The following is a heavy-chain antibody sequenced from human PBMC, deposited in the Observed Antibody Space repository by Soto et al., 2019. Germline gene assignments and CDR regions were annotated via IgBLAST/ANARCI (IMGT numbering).Heavy chain of an antibody. CDR2: ISYDGSNK. Sequence: GGSLRLSCAASGFTFSSYAMHWVRQAPGKGLEWVAVISYDGSNKYYADSVKGRFTISRDNAKNTLYLQMNSLRAEDMAVYYCARDTRVPHSNNWNNWFDPWCQGTRVTVAS. J-gene: IGHJ5*02. CDR1: GFTFSSYA. D-gene: IGHD1-1*01. CDR3: ARDTRVPHSNNWNNWFDP. V-gene: IGHV3-30-3*01.